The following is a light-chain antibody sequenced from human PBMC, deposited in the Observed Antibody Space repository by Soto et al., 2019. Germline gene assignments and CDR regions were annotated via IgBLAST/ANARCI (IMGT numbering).Light chain of an antibody. J-gene: IGKJ1*01. Sequence: IVLTQSPATLSLSPGETATLSCRASQSVRNYLAWYQQKPGHAPRLLIYDASNRATGIPARFSGTGSETDFTLTISSLEPEDFAIYYCQQRSKMPLTVGHGTKVDSK. V-gene: IGKV3-11*01. CDR2: DAS. CDR1: QSVRNY. CDR3: QQRSKMPLT.